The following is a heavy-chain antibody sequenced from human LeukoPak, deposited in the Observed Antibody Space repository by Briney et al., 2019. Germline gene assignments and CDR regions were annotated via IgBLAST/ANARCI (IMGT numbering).Heavy chain of an antibody. CDR1: GFTFSSYW. Sequence: GGSLRLSCAASGFTFSSYWMHWVRQAPGKGLEWVSAISGSGGSTYYADSVKGRFTISRDNSKKTLYLQMNSLRVEDTAVYYCAKDIVVGATPPPRFDYWGQGTLVTVSS. D-gene: IGHD2-15*01. CDR3: AKDIVVGATPPPRFDY. J-gene: IGHJ4*02. V-gene: IGHV3-23*01. CDR2: ISGSGGST.